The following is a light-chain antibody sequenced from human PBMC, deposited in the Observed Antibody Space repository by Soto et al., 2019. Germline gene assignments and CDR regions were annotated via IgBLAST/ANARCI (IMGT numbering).Light chain of an antibody. CDR1: QSVRTY. V-gene: IGKV3D-15*01. Sequence: EIVLTQSPVTLSLSPGERATLSCRASQSVRTYLAWYQVKPGQAPRLLIYDASSRASGVPARFTGSGSGTEFTLTISSLQSEDFAVYYCLQYNYWPRTFGQGTKVDIK. CDR3: LQYNYWPRT. J-gene: IGKJ1*01. CDR2: DAS.